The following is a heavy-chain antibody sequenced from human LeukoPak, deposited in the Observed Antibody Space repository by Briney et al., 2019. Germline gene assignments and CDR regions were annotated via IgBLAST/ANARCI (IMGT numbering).Heavy chain of an antibody. J-gene: IGHJ2*01. CDR2: LSGSGGST. CDR3: AKSMTLQWRGFFDL. V-gene: IGHV3-23*01. D-gene: IGHD6-19*01. CDR1: GFIFNKHA. Sequence: GGSLRLSCAASGFIFNKHAMSWVRQAPGKGLEWVSGLSGSGGSTDYADSVKGRFTVSRDNSKNTLFLQMNSLRAEDTAIYYCAKSMTLQWRGFFDLWGRGTHVTVSS.